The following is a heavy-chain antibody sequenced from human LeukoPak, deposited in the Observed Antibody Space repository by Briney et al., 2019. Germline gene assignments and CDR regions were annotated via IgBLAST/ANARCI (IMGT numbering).Heavy chain of an antibody. J-gene: IGHJ5*02. V-gene: IGHV4-59*12. D-gene: IGHD1-26*01. CDR2: IYYSGST. CDR1: GGSISSYY. Sequence: SETLSLTCTVSGGSISSYYWSWIRQPPGKGLEWIGYIYYSGSTNYNPSLKSRVTISVDTSKNQFSLKLSSVTAADTAVYYCARDPGVGVPPPGWFDPWGQGTLVTVSS. CDR3: ARDPGVGVPPPGWFDP.